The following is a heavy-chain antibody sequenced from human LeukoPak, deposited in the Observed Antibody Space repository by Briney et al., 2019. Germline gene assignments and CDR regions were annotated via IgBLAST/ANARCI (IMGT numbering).Heavy chain of an antibody. CDR3: ARVMGTGDDY. Sequence: GASVTVSCTASGYTFTSYGISWVRHAPGQGLEWMGWISAYNGNTNYAQKLQGRVTMATDTSTSTAYMELRSLRSDDTAVYYCARVMGTGDDYWGQGTLVTVSS. CDR1: GYTFTSYG. CDR2: ISAYNGNT. D-gene: IGHD7-27*01. V-gene: IGHV1-18*01. J-gene: IGHJ4*02.